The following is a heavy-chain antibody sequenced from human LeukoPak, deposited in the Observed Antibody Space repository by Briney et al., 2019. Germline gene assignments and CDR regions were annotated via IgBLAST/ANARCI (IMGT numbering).Heavy chain of an antibody. CDR2: IWYDGSNK. V-gene: IGHV3-33*01. Sequence: PGRSLRLSCAASEFTFSSYGMHWVRQAPGKGLEWVAVIWYDGSNKYYADSVKGRFTISRDNSKNTLYLQMNSLRAEDTAVYYCARDRGMNSSRYFDYWGQGTLVTVSS. CDR3: ARDRGMNSSRYFDY. CDR1: EFTFSSYG. D-gene: IGHD6-13*01. J-gene: IGHJ4*02.